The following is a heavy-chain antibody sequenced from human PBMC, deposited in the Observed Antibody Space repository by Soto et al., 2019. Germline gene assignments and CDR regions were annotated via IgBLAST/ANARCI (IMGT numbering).Heavy chain of an antibody. Sequence: GASVKVSCKASGGTFSSYTISWVRQAPGQGLEWMGRIIPILGIANYAQKLQGRVTMTTDTSTSTAYMELSSLRSDDTAVYYCARGISNHWFDPWGQGTLVTVSS. CDR2: IIPILGIA. J-gene: IGHJ5*02. D-gene: IGHD2-2*01. V-gene: IGHV1-69*02. CDR1: GGTFSSYT. CDR3: ARGISNHWFDP.